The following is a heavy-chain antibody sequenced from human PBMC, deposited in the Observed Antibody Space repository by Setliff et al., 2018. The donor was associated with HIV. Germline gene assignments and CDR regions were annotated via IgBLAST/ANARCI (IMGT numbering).Heavy chain of an antibody. CDR3: ARGHDNKYYYFYYMDV. D-gene: IGHD5-12*01. V-gene: IGHV4-59*08. Sequence: SETLSLTCTVSGGSISGYYWSWIRQPPGKGLEWIGHIFYTGNTNYNPSLKSRVIMSVDTSRNQFSLKLSSVTAADTAVYYCARGHDNKYYYFYYMDVWGKGTTVTVSS. CDR2: IFYTGNT. CDR1: GGSISGYY. J-gene: IGHJ6*03.